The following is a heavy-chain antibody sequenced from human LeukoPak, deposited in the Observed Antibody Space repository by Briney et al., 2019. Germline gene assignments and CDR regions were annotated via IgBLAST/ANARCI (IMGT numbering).Heavy chain of an antibody. D-gene: IGHD6-19*01. CDR3: AKLEIGAVAGSGSANTNDY. Sequence: GSLRLSCAASGFTFSNYAMHWVRQAPGKGLEWVAVISYDGSNKYYADSVKGRFTISRDNSKNTLYLQMNSLRAEDTAVYYCAKLEIGAVAGSGSANTNDYWGQGTLVTVSS. J-gene: IGHJ4*02. V-gene: IGHV3-30-3*02. CDR2: ISYDGSNK. CDR1: GFTFSNYA.